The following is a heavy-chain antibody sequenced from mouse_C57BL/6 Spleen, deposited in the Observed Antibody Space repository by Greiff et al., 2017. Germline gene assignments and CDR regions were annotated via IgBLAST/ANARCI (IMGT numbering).Heavy chain of an antibody. J-gene: IGHJ1*03. V-gene: IGHV5-16*01. CDR2: INYDGSST. D-gene: IGHD5-2*01. CDR1: GFTFSDYY. Sequence: EVHLVESEGGLVQPGSSMKLSCTASGFTFSDYYMAWVRQVPEKGLEWVANINYDGSSTYYLDSLKSRFIISRDNAKNILYLQMSSLKSEDTATYYCARDRNTWYFDVWGTGTTVTVSS. CDR3: ARDRNTWYFDV.